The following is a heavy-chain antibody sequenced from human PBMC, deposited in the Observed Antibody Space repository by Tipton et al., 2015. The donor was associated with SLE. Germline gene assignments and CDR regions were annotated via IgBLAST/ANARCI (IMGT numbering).Heavy chain of an antibody. Sequence: SLRLSCAASGFTLNSYAMSWVRQAPGKGLESVSFIYSGGDSTYYAESVKGRFTISRDNSKNTLYLQMNSLRAEDTAVYYCAKVGRKPGFPYDYWGQGTLVTVSS. D-gene: IGHD3-9*01. CDR1: GFTLNSYA. CDR3: AKVGRKPGFPYDY. V-gene: IGHV3-23*03. CDR2: IYSGGDST. J-gene: IGHJ4*02.